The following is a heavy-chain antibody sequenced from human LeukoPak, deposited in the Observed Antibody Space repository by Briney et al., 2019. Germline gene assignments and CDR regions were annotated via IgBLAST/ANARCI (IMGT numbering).Heavy chain of an antibody. V-gene: IGHV1-58*02. CDR2: IVVGSGNT. CDR1: GFTFTSSA. J-gene: IGHJ6*03. D-gene: IGHD4-17*01. CDR3: ARNHDYGDYVYYYYMDV. Sequence: SVKVSCKASGFTFTSSAMQWVRQARGQRLEWIGWIVVGSGNTNYAQKFQERVTITRDMSTSTAYMELSSLRSEDTAVYYCARNHDYGDYVYYYYMDVWGKGTTVTVSS.